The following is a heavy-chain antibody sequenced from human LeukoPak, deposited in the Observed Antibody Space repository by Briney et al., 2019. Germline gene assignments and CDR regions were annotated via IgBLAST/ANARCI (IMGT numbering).Heavy chain of an antibody. Sequence: RASVKVSCKASGYTFTSYGISWVRQAPGQGLEWMGWISAYNGNTNYAQPLQGRVTSTTDTSTSTTYTELRSRISDDTAVYDCSRGTRVTYYYYMDVWVEGTTVTISS. V-gene: IGHV1-18*01. J-gene: IGHJ6*03. CDR3: SRGTRVTYYYYMDV. CDR2: ISAYNGNT. D-gene: IGHD1-1*01. CDR1: GYTFTSYG.